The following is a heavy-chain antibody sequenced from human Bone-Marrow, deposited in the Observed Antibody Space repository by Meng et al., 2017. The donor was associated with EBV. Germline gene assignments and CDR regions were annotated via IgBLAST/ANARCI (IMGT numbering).Heavy chain of an antibody. V-gene: IGHV3-21*01. CDR1: GFIFNNYR. CDR3: VREEYDPRDF. Sequence: EVQLVESGGXXVXPGXSLXLSCAASGFIFNNYRMNWVRQAPGKGLEWVSVIDYGGISTYYADSVKGRFTISRDNAKNSVSLQMNNLRAEDTAVYYCVREEYDPRDFWGQGTLVTVSS. D-gene: IGHD3-16*01. CDR2: IDYGGIST. J-gene: IGHJ4*02.